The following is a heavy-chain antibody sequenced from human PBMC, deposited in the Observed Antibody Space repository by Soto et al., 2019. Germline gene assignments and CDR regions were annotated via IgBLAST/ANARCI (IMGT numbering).Heavy chain of an antibody. J-gene: IGHJ6*02. Sequence: GASVKVSCKASGYIFTSYDIHWVRQAPGQGLEWMGWINPFDGSRMFAQSFQGRVTITADESTSTAYMELSSLRSEDTAVYYCARVRITIFGVVTYYYYGMDVRGQGTTVTVSS. CDR3: ARVRITIFGVVTYYYYGMDV. CDR1: GYIFTSYD. CDR2: INPFDGSR. D-gene: IGHD3-3*01. V-gene: IGHV1-46*01.